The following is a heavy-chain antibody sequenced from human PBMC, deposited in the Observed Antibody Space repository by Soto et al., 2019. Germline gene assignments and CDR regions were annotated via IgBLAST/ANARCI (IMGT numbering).Heavy chain of an antibody. CDR1: ALSLSMDSSY. J-gene: IGHJ5*02. Sequence: TLFLTCTLSALSLSMDSSYWSWIRQHPGKGLEWIGYIYYSGTTYYNPSLKSRVTISVDTSKNQFSLKLNSVTAADTAVYYCATSVFPWGQGTLVTVSS. CDR2: IYYSGTT. CDR3: ATSVFP. V-gene: IGHV4-31*03.